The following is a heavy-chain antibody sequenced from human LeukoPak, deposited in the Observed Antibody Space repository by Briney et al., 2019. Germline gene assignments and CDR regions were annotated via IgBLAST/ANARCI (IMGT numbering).Heavy chain of an antibody. CDR3: ARDQNYDFWSGYGDAFDI. V-gene: IGHV1-46*01. CDR2: INPSGGST. CDR1: GYTFTSYY. J-gene: IGHJ3*02. Sequence: ASVKVSCKASGYTFTSYYMHWVRQAPGQGLEWMGIINPSGGSTSYAQKFQGRVTMTRDTSTSTVYMELRSLRSDDTAVYYCARDQNYDFWSGYGDAFDIWGQGTMVTVSS. D-gene: IGHD3-3*01.